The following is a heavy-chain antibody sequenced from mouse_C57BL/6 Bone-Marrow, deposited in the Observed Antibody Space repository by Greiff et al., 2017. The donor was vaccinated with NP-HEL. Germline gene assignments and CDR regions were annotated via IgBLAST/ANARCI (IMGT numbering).Heavy chain of an antibody. CDR1: GYTFTSYW. CDR3: ARGGFTTVVASFDY. CDR2: IDPSDSET. Sequence: QVQLKQPGAELVRPGSSVKLSCKASGYTFTSYWMHWVKQRPIQGLEWIGNIDPSDSETHYNQKFKDKATLTVHKSSSTAYMQLSSLTSEDSAVYYCARGGFTTVVASFDYWGQGTTLTVSS. D-gene: IGHD1-1*01. V-gene: IGHV1-52*01. J-gene: IGHJ2*01.